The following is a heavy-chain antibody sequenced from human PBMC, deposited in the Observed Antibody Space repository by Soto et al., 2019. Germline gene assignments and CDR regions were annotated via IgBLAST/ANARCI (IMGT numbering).Heavy chain of an antibody. CDR2: IKQDGSEK. CDR3: AREVYDYHWGSYRYKDP. Sequence: GGSLRLSCAASGFTFSSYWMSWVRQAPGKGLEWVANIKQDGSEKYYVDSVKGRFTISRDNAKNSLYLQMNSLRAEDKAGYYCAREVYDYHWGSYRYKDPWGQGNLVNVSS. CDR1: GFTFSSYW. J-gene: IGHJ5*02. V-gene: IGHV3-7*01. D-gene: IGHD3-16*02.